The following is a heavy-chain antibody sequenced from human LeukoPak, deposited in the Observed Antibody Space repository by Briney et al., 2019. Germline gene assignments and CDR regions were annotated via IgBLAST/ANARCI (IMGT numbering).Heavy chain of an antibody. CDR2: IFYSGSF. CDR1: GGSISSYY. Sequence: SETLSLTCTVSGGSISSYYWSWIRQPPGKGLEWIGSIFYSGSFYYNPSLKSRVTISVDTSKNQFSLRLNSVTAADTAVYYCARALTLHYYYYLDVWGKGTTVTVSS. CDR3: ARALTLHYYYYLDV. V-gene: IGHV4-59*12. D-gene: IGHD1-26*01. J-gene: IGHJ6*03.